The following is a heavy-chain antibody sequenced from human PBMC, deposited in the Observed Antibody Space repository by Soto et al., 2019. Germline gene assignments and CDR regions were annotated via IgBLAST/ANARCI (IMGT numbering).Heavy chain of an antibody. CDR1: GGSISSSSYY. CDR2: IYYSGST. D-gene: IGHD3-10*01. V-gene: IGHV4-39*01. CDR3: ASSVYGSGSYSGMDV. J-gene: IGHJ6*02. Sequence: SETLSLTCTVSGGSISSSSYYWGWIRQPPGKGLEWIGSIYYSGSTYYNPSLKSRVTISVDTSKNQFSLKLSSVTAADTAVYYCASSVYGSGSYSGMDVWGQGTTVTVSS.